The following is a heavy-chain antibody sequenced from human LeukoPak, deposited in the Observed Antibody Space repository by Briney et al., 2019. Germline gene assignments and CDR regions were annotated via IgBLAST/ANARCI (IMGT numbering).Heavy chain of an antibody. CDR2: ISSSGSTI. D-gene: IGHD2-15*01. V-gene: IGHV3-11*01. J-gene: IGHJ4*02. Sequence: GGSLRLSCAASGFTFSDYYMSWIRQAPGKGLEWVSYISSSGSTIYYADSVKGRFTISRDNAKNPLYLQMNSLRAEDTAVYYCARDQSGYCSGGSCYDGFDYWGQGTLVTVSS. CDR1: GFTFSDYY. CDR3: ARDQSGYCSGGSCYDGFDY.